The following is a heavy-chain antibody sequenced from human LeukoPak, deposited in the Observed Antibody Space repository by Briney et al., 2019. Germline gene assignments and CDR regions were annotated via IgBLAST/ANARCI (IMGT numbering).Heavy chain of an antibody. V-gene: IGHV3-23*01. Sequence: GGSLRLSCAASGFIFSSHAMNWVRQAPGKGLEWVSGVSGSGSSTFYADSVKGRFTISRDNSKNTLYLQMNSLRVEDTAVYYCARRHSGSWYYFDYWGQGTLVTVSS. CDR1: GFIFSSHA. J-gene: IGHJ4*02. CDR2: VSGSGSST. CDR3: ARRHSGSWYYFDY. D-gene: IGHD6-13*01.